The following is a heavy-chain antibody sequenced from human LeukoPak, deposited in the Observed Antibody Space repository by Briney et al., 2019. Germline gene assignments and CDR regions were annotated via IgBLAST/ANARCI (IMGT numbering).Heavy chain of an antibody. J-gene: IGHJ3*02. Sequence: ASVKVSCKASGYTFTGYYMHWVRQAPEQGLEWMGRINPNSGGTNYAQKFQGRVTMTRDTSISTAHMELSRLRSDDTAVYYCARDPVYYDSSGYNDAVDIWGQGTMVTVSS. CDR3: ARDPVYYDSSGYNDAVDI. CDR2: INPNSGGT. CDR1: GYTFTGYY. V-gene: IGHV1-2*06. D-gene: IGHD3-22*01.